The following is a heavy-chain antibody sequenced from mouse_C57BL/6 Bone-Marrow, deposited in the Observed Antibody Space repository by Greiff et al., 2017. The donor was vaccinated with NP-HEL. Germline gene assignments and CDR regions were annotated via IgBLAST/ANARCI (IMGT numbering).Heavy chain of an antibody. V-gene: IGHV1-55*01. CDR1: GYTFTSYW. CDR2: IYPGSGST. D-gene: IGHD1-1*01. CDR3: ASETITTVVATKAMGY. J-gene: IGHJ4*01. Sequence: QVQLQESGAELVKPGASVKMSCKASGYTFTSYWITWVKQRPGQGLEWIGDIYPGSGSTNYNEKFKSKATLTVDTSSSTAYMQLSSLTSEDSAVYYCASETITTVVATKAMGYWGQGTSVTVAS.